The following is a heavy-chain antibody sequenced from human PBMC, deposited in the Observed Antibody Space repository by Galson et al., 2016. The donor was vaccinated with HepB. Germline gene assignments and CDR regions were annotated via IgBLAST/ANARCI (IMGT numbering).Heavy chain of an antibody. V-gene: IGHV3-21*04. J-gene: IGHJ4*02. CDR2: ISSSSTYI. CDR1: GFTFSTYS. CDR3: ARLFGGYIDY. Sequence: SLRLSCAASGFTFSTYSMNWVRQAPGKGLEWVSSISSSSTYIYYADSVKGRFTISRDNSKKTVYLQMSSLRAEDTAVYYCARLFGGYIDYWGQGTLVTVSS. D-gene: IGHD2-15*01.